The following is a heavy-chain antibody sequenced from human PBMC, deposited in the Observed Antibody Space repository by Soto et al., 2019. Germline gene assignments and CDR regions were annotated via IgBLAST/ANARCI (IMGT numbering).Heavy chain of an antibody. D-gene: IGHD4-17*01. CDR2: IYSGGGT. J-gene: IGHJ4*02. CDR3: ATRMTTAPY. CDR1: LFIVSDNY. Sequence: EVWLVQSGGGLVQPGGSLRLSCAASLFIVSDNYMSWVRQAPGKGLEWVSRIYSGGGTDYAESVKGRFTISRDNSKNTLYLQMNSLKAEDTGIYYCATRMTTAPYWGQGTGVTVSS. V-gene: IGHV3-66*01.